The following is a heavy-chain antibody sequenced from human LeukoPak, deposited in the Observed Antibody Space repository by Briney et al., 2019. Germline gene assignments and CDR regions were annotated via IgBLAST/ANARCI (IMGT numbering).Heavy chain of an antibody. CDR3: ARSPSYDYVWGSYRYTVKYFDY. Sequence: PSETLSLTCAVYGGPFSGYYWSWIRQPPGKGLEWIGEINHSGSTNYNPSLKSRVTISVDTSKNQFSLKLSSVTAADTAVYYCARSPSYDYVWGSYRYTVKYFDYWGQGTLVTVSS. CDR1: GGPFSGYY. V-gene: IGHV4-34*01. D-gene: IGHD3-16*02. CDR2: INHSGST. J-gene: IGHJ4*02.